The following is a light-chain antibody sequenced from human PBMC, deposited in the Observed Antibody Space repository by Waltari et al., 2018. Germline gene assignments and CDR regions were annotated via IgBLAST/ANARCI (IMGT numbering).Light chain of an antibody. CDR1: HGVTSRD. Sequence: FTQSPGALSLSLGGRANLACRTSHGVTSRDLAWYQQKPGQAHRFFDYRGSSRATDSQDSFGVSGSGTDFTLTISRLEPEDSAVYFCQHYDSSPVTFGGGTKVESK. CDR3: QHYDSSPVT. CDR2: RGS. V-gene: IGKV3-20*01. J-gene: IGKJ4*01.